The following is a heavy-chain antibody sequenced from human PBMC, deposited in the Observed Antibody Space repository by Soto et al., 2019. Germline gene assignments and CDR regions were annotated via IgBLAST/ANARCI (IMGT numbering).Heavy chain of an antibody. D-gene: IGHD1-7*01. CDR1: GFTLNTYS. CDR3: VKSRCGTNFDFFD. Sequence: PGGSLRLSCSVSGFTLNTYSMHWVRQAPGKGLEWVAVGSFNGVNKHYRDSVKGRFTISRDNSKNTLYLQLSSLRADDTAVYYCVKSRCGTNFDFFDWGQGALVTVSS. V-gene: IGHV3-30-3*02. J-gene: IGHJ4*02. CDR2: GSFNGVNK.